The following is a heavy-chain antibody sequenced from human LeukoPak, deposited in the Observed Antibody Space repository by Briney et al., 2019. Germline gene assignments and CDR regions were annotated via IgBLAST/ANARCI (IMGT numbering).Heavy chain of an antibody. CDR2: IYNSGRS. Sequence: SSETLSLTCSVSGGSISSGYWSWIRQPPGKGLEWIAYIYNSGRSNYNPSLKSRVTISLDTSKNQFSPKLISVTAADTAVYYCAGGSGASWFDPWGQGTLVTVSS. V-gene: IGHV4-59*01. J-gene: IGHJ5*02. D-gene: IGHD2-8*02. CDR1: GGSISSGY. CDR3: AGGSGASWFDP.